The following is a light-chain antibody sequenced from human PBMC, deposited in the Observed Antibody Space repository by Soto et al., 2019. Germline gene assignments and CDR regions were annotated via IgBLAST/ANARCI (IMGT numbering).Light chain of an antibody. CDR2: EVS. V-gene: IGLV2-8*01. CDR1: SSDVGSYNY. CDR3: NSYAGSNNGV. Sequence: QAASVSGSPGQSITISCTGTSSDVGSYNYVSWFQQHPGKAPKLMIYEVSKRPSGVPDRFSGSKSGNTASLTVSGLQAEDEADYYCNSYAGSNNGVFGGGTKVTVL. J-gene: IGLJ3*02.